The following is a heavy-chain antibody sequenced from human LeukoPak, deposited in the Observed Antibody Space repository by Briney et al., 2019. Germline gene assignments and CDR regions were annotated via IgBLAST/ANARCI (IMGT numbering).Heavy chain of an antibody. CDR2: MSSTSSSI. Sequence: PGGSLRLSCAASGFTFSDYSMNWVRQAPGKGLEWVSYMSSTSSSIYYAASVKGRFTISRDNAKNSLYLQMNSLRAEDTAVYYCARQRAGHAFDIWGQGTMVTVSS. CDR1: GFTFSDYS. CDR3: ARQRAGHAFDI. J-gene: IGHJ3*02. V-gene: IGHV3-48*04.